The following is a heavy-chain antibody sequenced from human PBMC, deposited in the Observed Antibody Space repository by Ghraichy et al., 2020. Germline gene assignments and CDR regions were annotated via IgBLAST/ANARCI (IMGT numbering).Heavy chain of an antibody. CDR2: MNPNSGNT. Sequence: ASVKVSCKASGYTFTSYDINWVRQATGQGLEWMGWMNPNSGNTGYAQKFQGRVTMTRNTSISTAYMELSSLRSEDTAVDYCARGYYDFWSGYSSNWFDPWGQGTLVTVSS. CDR1: GYTFTSYD. V-gene: IGHV1-8*01. D-gene: IGHD3-3*01. CDR3: ARGYYDFWSGYSSNWFDP. J-gene: IGHJ5*02.